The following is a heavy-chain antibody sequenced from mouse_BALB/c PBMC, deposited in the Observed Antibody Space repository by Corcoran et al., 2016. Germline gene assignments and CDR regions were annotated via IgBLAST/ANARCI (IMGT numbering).Heavy chain of an antibody. D-gene: IGHD1-2*01. CDR3: ARATATTC. V-gene: IGHV14-3*02. CDR2: IDPANGNT. Sequence: EAQLQQSGAELVKPGASVKLSCTASGFNIKDTHMHWVKQRPEQGLEWIGRIDPANGNTKYDPRFQGKATITADTSSNTAYLQLSSLTSEDTAVYYCARATATTCWGQGTTLTVSS. J-gene: IGHJ2*01. CDR1: GFNIKDTH.